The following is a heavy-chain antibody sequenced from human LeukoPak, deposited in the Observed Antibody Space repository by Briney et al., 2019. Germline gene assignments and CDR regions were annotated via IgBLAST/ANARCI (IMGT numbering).Heavy chain of an antibody. V-gene: IGHV1-24*01. J-gene: IGHJ4*02. CDR2: FDPEDGET. Sequence: GASVKVSCKVSGYTLTELSMHWVRQAPGKGLEWMGGFDPEDGETIHAQKFQGRVTMTEDTSTDTAYMELSSLRSEDTAVYYCATDFAAAGTLPTDWGQGTLVTVSS. CDR1: GYTLTELS. CDR3: ATDFAAAGTLPTD. D-gene: IGHD6-13*01.